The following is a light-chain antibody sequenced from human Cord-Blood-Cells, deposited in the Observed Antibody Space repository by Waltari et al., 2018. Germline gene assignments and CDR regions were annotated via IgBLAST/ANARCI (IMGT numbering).Light chain of an antibody. CDR3: YSTDSSGNHWV. CDR2: EDS. J-gene: IGLJ3*02. CDR1: ALPTKS. Sequence: SSELTQPPSVSVSPGQTARITCSGAALPTKSAYWYQQKSGQAPVLVIYEDSKRPSGIPERFSGSSSGTMATLTISGAQVEDEADYYCYSTDSSGNHWVFGGGTKLTVL. V-gene: IGLV3-10*01.